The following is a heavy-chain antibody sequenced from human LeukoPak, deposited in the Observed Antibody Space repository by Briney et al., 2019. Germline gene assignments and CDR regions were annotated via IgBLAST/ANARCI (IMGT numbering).Heavy chain of an antibody. CDR2: IYSGGGT. V-gene: IGHV3-53*01. CDR1: GFTVSSNY. Sequence: PGGSLGLSCAASGFTVSSNYMSWVRRAPGRGLEWVSVIYSGGGTYYADSVKGRFIISRDNSKNTLYLQMNSLRAEDTAVYYCARLKPSSGGLGWWGQGTLVTVSS. J-gene: IGHJ4*02. CDR3: ARLKPSSGGLGW. D-gene: IGHD3-10*01.